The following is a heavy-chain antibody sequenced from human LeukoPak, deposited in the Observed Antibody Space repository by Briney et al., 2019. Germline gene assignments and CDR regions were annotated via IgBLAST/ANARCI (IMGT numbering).Heavy chain of an antibody. CDR3: AKGAAAGLVDWFDP. J-gene: IGHJ5*02. CDR2: ITGDGVT. Sequence: GGSLRLSCAVSGFTFTNFAMMWVRQAPGKGLQWVASITGDGVTHYADSVRGRFMLSRDTSKNTLYLQMNSLTPEDTALYYCAKGAAAGLVDWFDPWGQGTLVTVSS. D-gene: IGHD6-25*01. V-gene: IGHV3-23*01. CDR1: GFTFTNFA.